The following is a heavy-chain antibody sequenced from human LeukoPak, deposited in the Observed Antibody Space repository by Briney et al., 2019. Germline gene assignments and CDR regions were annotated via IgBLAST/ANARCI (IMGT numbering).Heavy chain of an antibody. CDR1: GGSTSSYY. CDR3: ARHSGAGTGFVY. J-gene: IGHJ4*02. V-gene: IGHV4-59*08. CDR2: IYYSGST. Sequence: PSETLSLTCTGSGGSTSSYYWSWIRQPPGKGLEWIGYIYYSGSTNYNPAPKNRLTISIDTSKNQFSLKLSSVTAADTAVYYCARHSGAGTGFVYWGQGTLVTVSS. D-gene: IGHD6-19*01.